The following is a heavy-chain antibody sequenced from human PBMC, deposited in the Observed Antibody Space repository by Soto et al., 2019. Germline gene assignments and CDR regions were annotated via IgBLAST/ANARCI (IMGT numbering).Heavy chain of an antibody. Sequence: QVQLVQSGAEVKKPGSSVKVSCKASGGTFSSYAISWVRQAPGQGLEWMGGIIPIFGTANYAQKFQGRVTINAAESTSTAYVELSSVRSENTAVYYCARESRYCSGGSCYFLPGIDYWGQGTLVTVSS. CDR3: ARESRYCSGGSCYFLPGIDY. CDR2: IIPIFGTA. J-gene: IGHJ4*02. V-gene: IGHV1-69*12. CDR1: GGTFSSYA. D-gene: IGHD2-15*01.